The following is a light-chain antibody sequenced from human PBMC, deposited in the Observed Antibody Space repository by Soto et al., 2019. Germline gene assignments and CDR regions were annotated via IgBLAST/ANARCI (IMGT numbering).Light chain of an antibody. V-gene: IGKV4-1*01. CDR3: QQYYSTPLT. J-gene: IGKJ4*01. Sequence: DIVMTQSPDSLALSLGERATINCKSSQSVLYSSNNKNYLVWYQQKTGQTPKLLIYWASTRESGVPDRFSGSGSGTDFTLTISSLQAEDVEVYYCQQYYSTPLTFGGGTKVDIK. CDR1: QSVLYSSNNKNY. CDR2: WAS.